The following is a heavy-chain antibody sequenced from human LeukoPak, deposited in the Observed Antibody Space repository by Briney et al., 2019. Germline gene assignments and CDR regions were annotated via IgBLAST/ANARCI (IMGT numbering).Heavy chain of an antibody. D-gene: IGHD3-22*01. CDR2: INHSGST. CDR1: GGSFSGYY. V-gene: IGHV4-34*01. J-gene: IGHJ4*02. CDR3: ASRYYYDSSALYYFDY. Sequence: PSETLSLTCAVYGGSFSGYYWSWIRQPPVKGLEWIGEINHSGSTNYNPSLKSRVAISVDTSKNQFSLKLSSVTAADTAVYYCASRYYYDSSALYYFDYWGQGTLVTVSS.